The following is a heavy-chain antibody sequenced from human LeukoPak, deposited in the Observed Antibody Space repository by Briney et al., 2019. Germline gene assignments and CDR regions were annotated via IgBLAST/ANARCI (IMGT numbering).Heavy chain of an antibody. CDR2: IYYSGST. CDR3: ARLYYDFWSGYYTMAQFDY. Sequence: SQTLSLTCTVSGGSISSGDYYWSWIRQPPGKGLEWIEYIYYSGSTYYNPSLKSRVTISVDTSKNQFSLKLSSVTAADTAVYYCARLYYDFWSGYYTMAQFDYWGQGTLVTVSS. CDR1: GGSISSGDYY. J-gene: IGHJ4*02. V-gene: IGHV4-30-4*08. D-gene: IGHD3-3*01.